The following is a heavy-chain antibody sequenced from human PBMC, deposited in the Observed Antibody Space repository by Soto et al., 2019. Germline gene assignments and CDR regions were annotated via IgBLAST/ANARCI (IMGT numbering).Heavy chain of an antibody. J-gene: IGHJ6*02. CDR3: AKDGPSVDYGGSMGGMDV. V-gene: IGHV3-30*18. CDR1: GFTFSSYG. CDR2: ISYDGSNK. D-gene: IGHD4-17*01. Sequence: GGSLRLSCAASGFTFSSYGMHWVRQAPGKGLEWVAVISYDGSNKYYADSVKGRFTISRDNSKNTLYLQMNSLRAEDTAVYYCAKDGPSVDYGGSMGGMDVWGQGTTVTVSS.